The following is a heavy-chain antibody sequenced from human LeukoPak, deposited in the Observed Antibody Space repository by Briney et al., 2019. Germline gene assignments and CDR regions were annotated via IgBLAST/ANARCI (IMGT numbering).Heavy chain of an antibody. J-gene: IGHJ4*02. Sequence: PGGSLRLSCAASGFTFSRNGMAWVRQAPGKGLEWVSSISVSGTYIYYSDSVKVRFTISRDNAKNSLYLEMNSLRSDDTAIYYCARDRDYGTFDYWGQGTLVTVSS. CDR1: GFTFSRNG. V-gene: IGHV3-21*01. CDR2: ISVSGTYI. CDR3: ARDRDYGTFDY. D-gene: IGHD4-17*01.